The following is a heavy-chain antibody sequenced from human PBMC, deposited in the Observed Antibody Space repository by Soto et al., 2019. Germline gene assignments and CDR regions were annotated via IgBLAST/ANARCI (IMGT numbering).Heavy chain of an antibody. D-gene: IGHD1-26*01. Sequence: GGSLRLSCAASGFTFSSYAMHWVRQAPGKGLEWVAVISYDGSNKYYADSVKGRFTISRDNSKNTLYLQMNSLRAEDTAVYYCARRPLIVDYAFDIWGQGTMVTVSS. CDR3: ARRPLIVDYAFDI. CDR2: ISYDGSNK. J-gene: IGHJ3*02. CDR1: GFTFSSYA. V-gene: IGHV3-30-3*01.